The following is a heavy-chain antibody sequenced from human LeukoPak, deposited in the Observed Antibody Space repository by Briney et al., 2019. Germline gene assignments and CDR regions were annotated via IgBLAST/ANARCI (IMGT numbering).Heavy chain of an antibody. CDR2: INPSGGST. CDR3: ASPSYYDFWSGYYPLDY. J-gene: IGHJ4*02. Sequence: ASVKVSCKASGYTFTSYYMHWVQQAPGQGLEWMGIINPSGGSTSYAQKFQGRVTMTRDTSTSTVYMELSSLRSEDTAVYYCASPSYYDFWSGYYPLDYWGQGTLVTVSS. CDR1: GYTFTSYY. V-gene: IGHV1-46*01. D-gene: IGHD3-3*01.